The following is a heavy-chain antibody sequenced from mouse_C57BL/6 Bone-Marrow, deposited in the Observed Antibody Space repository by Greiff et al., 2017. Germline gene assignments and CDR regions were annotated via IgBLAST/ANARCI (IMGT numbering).Heavy chain of an antibody. J-gene: IGHJ4*01. CDR2: IWSGGST. CDR3: ARWDTTVNYYAMDY. Sequence: QVQLQQSGPGLVQPSQSLSITCTVSGFSLTSYGVHWVRQSPGKGLEWLGVIWSGGSTDYNAAFISRLSISKDNSKSHVFFKMNSLQADDTAIYYCARWDTTVNYYAMDYWGQGTSVTVSS. V-gene: IGHV2-2*01. D-gene: IGHD1-1*01. CDR1: GFSLTSYG.